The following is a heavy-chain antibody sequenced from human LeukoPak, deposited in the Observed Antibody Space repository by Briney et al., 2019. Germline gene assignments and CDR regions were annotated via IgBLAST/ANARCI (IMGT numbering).Heavy chain of an antibody. Sequence: SETLSLTCAVYGGSFSGYYWSWIRQPPGKGLEWIGEINHSGSTNYNPSLKSRVTISVDTSKNQFSLKLSSVTVADTAVYYCAREGDDYYDSSGYSRGRAFDIWGQGTMVTVSS. J-gene: IGHJ3*02. CDR1: GGSFSGYY. CDR3: AREGDDYYDSSGYSRGRAFDI. CDR2: INHSGST. D-gene: IGHD3-22*01. V-gene: IGHV4-34*01.